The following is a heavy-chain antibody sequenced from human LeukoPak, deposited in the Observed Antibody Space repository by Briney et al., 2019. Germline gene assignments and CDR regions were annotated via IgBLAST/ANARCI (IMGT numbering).Heavy chain of an antibody. CDR1: GFIVSSNY. CDR2: IYSGGNT. Sequence: PGGSLRLSCAASGFIVSSNYMGWVRQAPGKGLEYVSVIYSGGNTYYGGSVKGRFTISRDNSKNTKYLQMNSLRAEDTAVFYCARLVATTGRLYFDYWGQGNLVTVSS. CDR3: ARLVATTGRLYFDY. D-gene: IGHD1-1*01. J-gene: IGHJ4*02. V-gene: IGHV3-53*01.